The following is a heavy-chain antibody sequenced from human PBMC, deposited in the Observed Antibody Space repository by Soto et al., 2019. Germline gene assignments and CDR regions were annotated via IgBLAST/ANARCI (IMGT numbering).Heavy chain of an antibody. Sequence: QVQLVQSGAEVKKPGSSVKVSCKASGGTFSSYTISWVRQAPGQGLEWMGRIIPILGIANYAQQFQGRVTITADKSTSTAYMELSSLRSEDTAVYYCATGLVVDYDIDYWGQGTLVTVSS. V-gene: IGHV1-69*02. CDR1: GGTFSSYT. CDR3: ATGLVVDYDIDY. J-gene: IGHJ4*02. D-gene: IGHD2-15*01. CDR2: IIPILGIA.